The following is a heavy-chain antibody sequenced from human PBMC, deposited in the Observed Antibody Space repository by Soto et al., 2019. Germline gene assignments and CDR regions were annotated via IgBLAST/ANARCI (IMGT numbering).Heavy chain of an antibody. CDR1: GFIFGDYA. J-gene: IGHJ6*02. V-gene: IGHV3-9*01. CDR3: AKDRSSGSPYYGMDF. D-gene: IGHD3-10*01. CDR2: FKWNSGDV. Sequence: GGSLRLSCAASGFIFGDYAMHWVRQVPGKGLVWVSGFKWNSGDVGYADSVKGRFTISRDNARNSLYLQMNSLRPEDTAVYYCAKDRSSGSPYYGMDFWGQGTMVTVSS.